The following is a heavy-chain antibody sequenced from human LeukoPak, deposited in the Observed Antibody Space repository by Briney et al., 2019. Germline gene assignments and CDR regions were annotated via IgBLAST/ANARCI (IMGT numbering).Heavy chain of an antibody. CDR1: GGSFSGYY. V-gene: IGHV4-34*01. Sequence: SETLSLTCAVYGGSFSGYYWSWIRQPPGKGLEWIGEINHSGSANYNPSLKSRVTISVDTSKNQFSLKLNSVTAADTAVYYCARGWIAVAGFDYWGQGTLVTVSS. CDR3: ARGWIAVAGFDY. D-gene: IGHD6-19*01. CDR2: INHSGSA. J-gene: IGHJ4*02.